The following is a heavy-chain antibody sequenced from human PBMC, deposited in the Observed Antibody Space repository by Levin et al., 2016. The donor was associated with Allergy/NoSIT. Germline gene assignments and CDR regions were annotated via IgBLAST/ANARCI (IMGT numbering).Heavy chain of an antibody. CDR1: GASVRSGSYY. J-gene: IGHJ4*02. D-gene: IGHD2-15*01. Sequence: SETLSLTCTVSGASVRSGSYYWSWIRQPPGTGLEWIAYVYYTGRTDYKPSLKSRATISMDTSKNQFSLRLTSVTAADTAVYYCARDRYCSGGSCWPIILDLWGQGTLVTVSS. V-gene: IGHV4-61*01. CDR2: VYYTGRT. CDR3: ARDRYCSGGSCWPIILDL.